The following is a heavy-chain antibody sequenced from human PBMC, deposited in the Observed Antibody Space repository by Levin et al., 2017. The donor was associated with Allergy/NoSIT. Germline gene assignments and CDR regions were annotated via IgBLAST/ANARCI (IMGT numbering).Heavy chain of an antibody. CDR2: ISWNSGSI. CDR1: GFTFDDYA. CDR3: AKESRLRLYYYYGMDV. Sequence: SLKISCAASGFTFDDYAMHWVRQAPGKGLEWVSGISWNSGSIGYADSVKGRFTISRDNAKNSLYLQMNSLRAEDTALYYCAKESRLRLYYYYGMDVWGQGTTVTVSS. D-gene: IGHD2-15*01. V-gene: IGHV3-9*01. J-gene: IGHJ6*02.